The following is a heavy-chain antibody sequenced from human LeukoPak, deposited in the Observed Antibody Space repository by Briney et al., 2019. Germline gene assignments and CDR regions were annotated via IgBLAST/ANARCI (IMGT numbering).Heavy chain of an antibody. CDR2: ISGSGGST. D-gene: IGHD2-15*01. Sequence: GGSLRLSCAASGFTFSSYAMSWVSQAPGKGLEWVSAISGSGGSTYYADSVKGRFTISRDNSKNTLYLQMNILRAEATAVYYCAKPSGSLLRWGQGTLVTVSS. V-gene: IGHV3-23*01. J-gene: IGHJ4*02. CDR3: AKPSGSLLR. CDR1: GFTFSSYA.